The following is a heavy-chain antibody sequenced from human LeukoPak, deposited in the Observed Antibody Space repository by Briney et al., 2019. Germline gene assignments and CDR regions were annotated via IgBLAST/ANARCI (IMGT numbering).Heavy chain of an antibody. D-gene: IGHD3-10*01. Sequence: ASVKVSCKASGGTCSSYAISWVRQAPGQGLEWMGGIIPIFGTANYAQKFQGRVTITADESTSTAYMELSSLRSEDTAVYYCARAGYYGSGAYFDYWGQGTLVTVSS. V-gene: IGHV1-69*13. CDR2: IIPIFGTA. CDR1: GGTCSSYA. J-gene: IGHJ4*02. CDR3: ARAGYYGSGAYFDY.